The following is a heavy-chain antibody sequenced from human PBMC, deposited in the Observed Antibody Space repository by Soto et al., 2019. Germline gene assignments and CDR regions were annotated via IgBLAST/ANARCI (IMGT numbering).Heavy chain of an antibody. D-gene: IGHD6-19*01. CDR1: GITFTNYA. Sequence: ESVGGLAQPGGSLRLSCAVSGITFTNYAMGWVRQAPGKGLEWVSGISGNVGSTTHYADSVKGRFTISRDNSKNILFLQMNSLRAEDTAVYYCAKHRGFVAGPFDSWGQGTLVIVSS. V-gene: IGHV3-23*01. CDR3: AKHRGFVAGPFDS. J-gene: IGHJ4*02. CDR2: ISGNVGSTT.